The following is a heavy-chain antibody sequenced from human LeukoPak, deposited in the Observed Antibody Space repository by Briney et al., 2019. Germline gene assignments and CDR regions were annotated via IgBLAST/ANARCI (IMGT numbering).Heavy chain of an antibody. D-gene: IGHD4-17*01. V-gene: IGHV3-15*01. J-gene: IGHJ3*02. CDR1: GFTFSNAW. Sequence: PGGSLRLSCAASGFTFSNAWMSWVRQAPGKGLEWVGRIKSKTDGGTTDYAAPVKGRFTISRDDSKNTLYLQMNSLKTEDTAVYYCAKAYGDYVAFDIWGQGTMVTVSS. CDR2: IKSKTDGGTT. CDR3: AKAYGDYVAFDI.